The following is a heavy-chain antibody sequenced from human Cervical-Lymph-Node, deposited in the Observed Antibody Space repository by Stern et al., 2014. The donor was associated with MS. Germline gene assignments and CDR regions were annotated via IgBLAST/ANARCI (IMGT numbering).Heavy chain of an antibody. J-gene: IGHJ4*02. V-gene: IGHV4-61*08. CDR1: GDSVSRGDYY. CDR3: ALATAGEPSIDY. D-gene: IGHD6-13*01. Sequence: QLQLQESGPGLVKPSETLSLTCTVSGDSVSRGDYYWTWIRQPPGKGLEWIGYIYYNGSPNYNPSLKSRVTISRDTSRRQLSLKLTSVTAADTAVYYCALATAGEPSIDYWGQGTLVIVSS. CDR2: IYYNGSP.